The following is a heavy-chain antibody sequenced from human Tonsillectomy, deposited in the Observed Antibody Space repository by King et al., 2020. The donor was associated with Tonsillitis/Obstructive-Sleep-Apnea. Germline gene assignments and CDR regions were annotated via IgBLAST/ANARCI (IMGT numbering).Heavy chain of an antibody. CDR2: IWYDGSNK. CDR3: ARDSHYGANSIRAFDY. CDR1: GFTFSSYG. J-gene: IGHJ4*02. D-gene: IGHD4-23*01. Sequence: VQLVESGGGVVQPGRSLRLSCAASGFTFSSYGMHWVRQAPGKGLECVAIIWYDGSNKYYADSVEGRFTISRDNSKNTLYLQMNSLRAEDTAIYYCARDSHYGANSIRAFDYWGQGTLVTVSS. V-gene: IGHV3-33*01.